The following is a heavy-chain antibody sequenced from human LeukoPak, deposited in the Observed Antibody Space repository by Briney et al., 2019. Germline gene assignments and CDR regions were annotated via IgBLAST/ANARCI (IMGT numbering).Heavy chain of an antibody. Sequence: GASVKVSCKASGYTFTSYGISWVRPAPGQGLEWMGWINPNSGGTNYAQKFQGRVTMTRDTSISTAYMELSRLRSDDTAVYYCARTQRGGFLEWLLPYWGQGTLVTVSS. CDR1: GYTFTSYG. V-gene: IGHV1-2*02. CDR3: ARTQRGGFLEWLLPY. J-gene: IGHJ4*02. D-gene: IGHD3-3*01. CDR2: INPNSGGT.